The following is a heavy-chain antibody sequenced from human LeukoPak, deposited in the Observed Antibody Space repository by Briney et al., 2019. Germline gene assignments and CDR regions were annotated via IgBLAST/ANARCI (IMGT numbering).Heavy chain of an antibody. D-gene: IGHD3-9*01. CDR3: ARENLWQGYDILTGYFGNNWFDP. J-gene: IGHJ5*02. CDR2: IIPIFGTA. Sequence: ASVKVSCKASGGTFSSYAISWVRQAPGQGLEWMGRIIPIFGTANYAQKFQGRVTITTDESTSTAYMELSSLRSEDTAVYYCARENLWQGYDILTGYFGNNWFDPWGQGTLVTVSS. V-gene: IGHV1-69*05. CDR1: GGTFSSYA.